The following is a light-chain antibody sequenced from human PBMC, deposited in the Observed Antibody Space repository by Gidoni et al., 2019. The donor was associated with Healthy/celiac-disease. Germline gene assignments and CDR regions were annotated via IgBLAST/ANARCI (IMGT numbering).Light chain of an antibody. CDR1: SYNIGAGYD. CDR2: GNS. J-gene: IGLJ1*01. Sequence: QSVLTQPPSVDGAPGQRVTIACTGSSYNIGAGYDVHWYQQLPGTAPKLLIYGNSNRPSGVPDRFSGSKSGTSASLAITGLQAEDEADYYCQSYDSSLSGSWVFGTGTKVTVL. CDR3: QSYDSSLSGSWV. V-gene: IGLV1-40*01.